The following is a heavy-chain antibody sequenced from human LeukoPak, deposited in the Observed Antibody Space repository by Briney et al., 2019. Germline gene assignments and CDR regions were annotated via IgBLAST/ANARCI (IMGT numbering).Heavy chain of an antibody. Sequence: LGESLKISCKGSGYSFTSYWIGWVRQMPGKGLEWMGIIYPGDSDTRCSPSFQGQVTISADKSISTAYLQWSSLKASDTAMYYCARVMGYCSSTSCYAMEYFDYWGQGTLVTVSS. V-gene: IGHV5-51*01. CDR3: ARVMGYCSSTSCYAMEYFDY. D-gene: IGHD2-2*01. J-gene: IGHJ4*02. CDR2: IYPGDSDT. CDR1: GYSFTSYW.